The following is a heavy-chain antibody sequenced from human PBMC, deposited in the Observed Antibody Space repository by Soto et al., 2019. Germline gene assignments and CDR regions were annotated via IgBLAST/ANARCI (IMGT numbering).Heavy chain of an antibody. CDR1: GGSISSGDYY. V-gene: IGHV4-30-4*01. Sequence: SETLSLTCTVSGGSISSGDYYWSWIRQPPGKGLEWIGYIYYSGSTYYNPSLKSRVTIAVDTSKNQFSLKLSSVTAADTAVYYCARDLVLLWFGESNDAFDIWGQGTMVTVSS. CDR2: IYYSGST. D-gene: IGHD3-10*01. CDR3: ARDLVLLWFGESNDAFDI. J-gene: IGHJ3*02.